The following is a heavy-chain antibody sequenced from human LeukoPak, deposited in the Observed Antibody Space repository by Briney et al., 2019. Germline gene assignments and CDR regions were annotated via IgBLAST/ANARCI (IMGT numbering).Heavy chain of an antibody. CDR2: ISSSSSYI. D-gene: IGHD3-10*01. J-gene: IGHJ5*02. Sequence: GGSLRLSCAASGFTFSSYSMNWVRQAPGKGLEWVSSISSSSSYIYYADSVKGRFTISRDNAKNSLYLQMNSLRAEDTAVYYCARVTSERPITMVLWFDPWGQGTLVTVSS. CDR1: GFTFSSYS. CDR3: ARVTSERPITMVLWFDP. V-gene: IGHV3-21*01.